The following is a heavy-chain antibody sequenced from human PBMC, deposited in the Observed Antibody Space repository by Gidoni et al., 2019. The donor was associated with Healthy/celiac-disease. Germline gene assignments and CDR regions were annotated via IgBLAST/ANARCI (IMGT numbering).Heavy chain of an antibody. CDR2: INHSGST. CDR1: GGSFSGYY. V-gene: IGHV4-34*01. Sequence: QVTIEQWGEGLLKNSETMSLNCAVYGGSFSGYYWSWIRQAPGKGLEWFGEINHSGSTNYNPALKSRVTISIDTSKNQFSLKLISVTAADTSVYYFTRSSTLRLPLYQSYYFDYFCQGTLVTVSS. J-gene: IGHJ4*02. D-gene: IGHD2-8*01. CDR3: TRSSTLRLPLYQSYYFDY.